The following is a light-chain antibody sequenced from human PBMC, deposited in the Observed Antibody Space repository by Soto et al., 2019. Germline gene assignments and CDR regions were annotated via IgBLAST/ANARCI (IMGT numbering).Light chain of an antibody. CDR1: SSNIGSYNF. J-gene: IGLJ3*02. CDR2: EVS. V-gene: IGLV2-23*02. Sequence: QSVLTQPASVSGSRGRSITISCTGTSSNIGSYNFVSWYRQYPGKAPELIIYEVSQRPSTFFNRFSGSKSGNTASLTVSGLQSDDEADYYCCSYAGNNTLVFRGGTKLTVL. CDR3: CSYAGNNTLV.